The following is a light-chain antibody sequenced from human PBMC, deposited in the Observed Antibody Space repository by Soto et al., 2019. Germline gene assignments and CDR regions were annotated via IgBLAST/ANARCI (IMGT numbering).Light chain of an antibody. CDR2: AAS. J-gene: IGKJ1*01. CDR3: QQYGSSPWT. V-gene: IGKV1-39*01. Sequence: DIQMTQSPSSLSASVRDSVTITCRASQSISSYLNWYQQKPGKAPKLLIYAASSLQSGVPSRFSGSGSGTDFTLTISRLEPEDFAVYYCQQYGSSPWTFGQGTTVDIK. CDR1: QSISSY.